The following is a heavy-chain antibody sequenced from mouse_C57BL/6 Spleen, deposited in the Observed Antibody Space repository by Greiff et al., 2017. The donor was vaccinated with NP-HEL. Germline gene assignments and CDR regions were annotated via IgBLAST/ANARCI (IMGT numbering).Heavy chain of an antibody. V-gene: IGHV5-6*01. J-gene: IGHJ2*01. Sequence: EVKVVESGGDLVKPGGSLKLSCAASGFTFSSYGMSWVRQTPDKRLEWVATISSGGSYTYYPDSVKGRFTISRDNAKNTLYLQMSSLKSEDTAMYYCATGTKDYFDYWGQGTTLTVSS. CDR1: GFTFSSYG. D-gene: IGHD4-1*01. CDR2: ISSGGSYT. CDR3: ATGTKDYFDY.